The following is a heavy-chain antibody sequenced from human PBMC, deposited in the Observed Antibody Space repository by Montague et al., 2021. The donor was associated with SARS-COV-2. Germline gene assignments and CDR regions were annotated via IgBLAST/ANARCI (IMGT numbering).Heavy chain of an antibody. J-gene: IGHJ3*02. CDR2: IYYSGST. CDR1: GGSIRTSSYY. Sequence: SETLSLTCTVSGGSIRTSSYYWGWIRQPPGKGLDWIGSIYYSGSTHYNPSLKSRVTISVDTSKNQFSLKLSSVTAADTAVYYCAMRGGALDAFDIWGQGTMVSVSS. V-gene: IGHV4-39*01. D-gene: IGHD4-17*01. CDR3: AMRGGALDAFDI.